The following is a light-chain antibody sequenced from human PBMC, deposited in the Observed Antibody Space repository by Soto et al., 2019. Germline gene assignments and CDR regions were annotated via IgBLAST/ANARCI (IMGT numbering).Light chain of an antibody. CDR3: TSYIGSSPYV. V-gene: IGLV2-18*03. CDR2: EVS. CDR1: SIDVGSYNR. J-gene: IGLJ1*01. Sequence: QSAPTQPPTASGSTVQSVAISSTETSIDVGSYNRVSWYQQPPGTAPKPMIYEVSNRPSAVPDRVSGSKYGNTPSLTTSRVQSGGEADYRCTSYIGSSPYVLGTGTKV.